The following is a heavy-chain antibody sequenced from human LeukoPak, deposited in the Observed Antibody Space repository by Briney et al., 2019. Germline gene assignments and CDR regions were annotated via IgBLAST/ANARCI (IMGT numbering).Heavy chain of an antibody. Sequence: SETLSLTCTVSGGSISSYYWSWIRQPPGKGLEWSAYISDIGSINYNPTLKSRVTISLDTSKNQFSLKLSSVTAADTAVYYCAGHHPRNTVDFWGQGTLVTVSS. CDR1: GGSISSYY. J-gene: IGHJ4*02. D-gene: IGHD2/OR15-2a*01. CDR3: AGHHPRNTVDF. V-gene: IGHV4-59*08. CDR2: ISDIGSI.